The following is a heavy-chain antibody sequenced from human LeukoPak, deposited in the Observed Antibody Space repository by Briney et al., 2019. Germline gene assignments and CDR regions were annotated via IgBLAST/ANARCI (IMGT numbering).Heavy chain of an antibody. Sequence: PGGSLRLFCAGSGFTFSNYWMNWVRQAPGKGLEWVANIKGDGSQRYYVASVRGRFTISRDNGKNSLYLQMSSLGAEDTAVYYCAGSSGWLFDYWGQGTLVAVSS. CDR3: AGSSGWLFDY. CDR2: IKGDGSQR. CDR1: GFTFSNYW. D-gene: IGHD3-22*01. V-gene: IGHV3-7*01. J-gene: IGHJ4*02.